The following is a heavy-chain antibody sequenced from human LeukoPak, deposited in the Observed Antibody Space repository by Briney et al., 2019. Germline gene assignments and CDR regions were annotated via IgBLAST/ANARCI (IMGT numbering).Heavy chain of an antibody. CDR2: IIPIFGTA. CDR3: ARDRYCSSTSCPHSFDY. J-gene: IGHJ4*02. CDR1: GGTFSSYA. V-gene: IGHV1-69*05. D-gene: IGHD2-2*01. Sequence: ASVKVSCKASGGTFSSYAISWVRQAPGQGLEWMGGIIPIFGTANYAQKFQGRVTITTDESTSTAYMELSSLRSEDTAVYYCARDRYCSSTSCPHSFDYWGQGTLVTVSS.